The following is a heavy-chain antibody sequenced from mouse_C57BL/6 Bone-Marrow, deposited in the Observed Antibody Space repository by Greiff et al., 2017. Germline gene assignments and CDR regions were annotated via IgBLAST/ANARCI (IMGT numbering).Heavy chain of an antibody. V-gene: IGHV5-12*01. CDR2: ISNGGGST. J-gene: IGHJ2*01. CDR1: GFTFSDYY. Sequence: EVMLVESGGGLVQPGGSLKLSCAASGFTFSDYYMYWVRQTPEKRLEWVAYISNGGGSTYYPDTVKGRFTISRDNAKNTLYLQMSRLKSEDTAMYYCARHKTWMDYWGQGTTLTVSS. CDR3: ARHKTWMDY.